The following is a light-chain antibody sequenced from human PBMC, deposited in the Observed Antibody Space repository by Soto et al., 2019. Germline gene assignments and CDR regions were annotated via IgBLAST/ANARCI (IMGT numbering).Light chain of an antibody. CDR3: QQYGSSPRT. CDR2: GAS. J-gene: IGKJ1*01. CDR1: PGVSSRH. V-gene: IGKV3-20*01. Sequence: EIVLPQSPGTLSVSPGERATLSCRASPGVSSRHLAWYQQKPGQAPRLLIYGASTRATDIPGRFSGGGSGTEFTLTISRLEPEDFAVYFCQQYGSSPRTFGQGTKVDIK.